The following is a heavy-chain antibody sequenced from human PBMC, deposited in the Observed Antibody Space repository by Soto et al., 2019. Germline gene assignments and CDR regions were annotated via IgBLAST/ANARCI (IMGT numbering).Heavy chain of an antibody. Sequence: ESGGGVVQPGRSLRLSCAASGYTFRSYGMHWVRQAPGKGLEWVAVIWYDGSNKYYADSVKGRFTISRDDSKNTLFLQMNSLRVEDTAYYYCARDPYSGSFAYDFWGQGTLVTVSS. V-gene: IGHV3-33*01. D-gene: IGHD1-26*01. CDR1: GYTFRSYG. J-gene: IGHJ4*02. CDR2: IWYDGSNK. CDR3: ARDPYSGSFAYDF.